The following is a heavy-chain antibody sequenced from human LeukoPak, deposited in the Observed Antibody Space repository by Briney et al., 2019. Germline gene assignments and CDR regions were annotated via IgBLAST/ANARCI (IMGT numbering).Heavy chain of an antibody. D-gene: IGHD3-3*01. V-gene: IGHV3-30*02. J-gene: IGHJ4*02. CDR3: AKGGRDFWTLLDY. Sequence: PGGSLRHSCAASGFTFSSYGMHWVRQAPGKGLEWVAFIRYDGSNKYYADSVKGRFTISRDNSKNTLYLQMNSLRAEDTAVYYCAKGGRDFWTLLDYWGQGTLVTVSS. CDR2: IRYDGSNK. CDR1: GFTFSSYG.